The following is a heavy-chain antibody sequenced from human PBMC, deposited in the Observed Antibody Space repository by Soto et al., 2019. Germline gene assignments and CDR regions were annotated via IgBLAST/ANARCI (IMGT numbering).Heavy chain of an antibody. V-gene: IGHV3-74*01. J-gene: IGHJ3*01. D-gene: IGHD3-10*01. CDR2: IHSDGSST. CDR1: GFTFSYYW. Sequence: EVQLVESGGGLVRPGGSLRLSCAASGFTFSYYWMHWVRQAPGKGLVWVSRIHSDGSSTTYADFVKGRFIISGDNARNTVELQKNGVSVEDTAVYYCGSGDRGDFDLWGQGTVVTVSS. CDR3: GSGDRGDFDL.